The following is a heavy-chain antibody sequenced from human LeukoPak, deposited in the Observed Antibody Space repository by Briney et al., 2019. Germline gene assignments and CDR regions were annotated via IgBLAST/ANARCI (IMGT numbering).Heavy chain of an antibody. V-gene: IGHV1-46*01. CDR2: INPSGGST. D-gene: IGHD3-9*01. CDR1: GYTFTNYY. CDR3: ASDILTGADAFDF. Sequence: GASVKVSYKASGYTFTNYYIHWVRQAPGQDLEWMGIINPSGGSTTYAHIFQGRVSITSDTSTTTVYMEVRSLRCGDPAGYYCASDILTGADAFDFWGQGTMVTVSS. J-gene: IGHJ3*01.